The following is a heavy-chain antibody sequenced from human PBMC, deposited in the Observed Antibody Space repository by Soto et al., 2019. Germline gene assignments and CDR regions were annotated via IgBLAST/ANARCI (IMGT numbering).Heavy chain of an antibody. CDR3: ARSPSGWSKGDDAFDI. V-gene: IGHV3-30-3*01. Sequence: QVQLVESGGGVVQPGRSLRLSCAASGFTFSSYAMHWVRQAPGKGLEWVAVISYDGSNKYYADSVKGRFTISRDNSKNXLYLQMNSLRAEDTAVYYCARSPSGWSKGDDAFDIWGQGTMVTVSS. J-gene: IGHJ3*02. CDR1: GFTFSSYA. D-gene: IGHD6-19*01. CDR2: ISYDGSNK.